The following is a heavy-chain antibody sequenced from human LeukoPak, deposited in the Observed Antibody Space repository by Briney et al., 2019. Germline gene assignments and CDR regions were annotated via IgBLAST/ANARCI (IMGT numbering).Heavy chain of an antibody. CDR3: ARGPSGYHNT. D-gene: IGHD5-12*01. CDR1: GFTFSSYE. CDR2: ISSSGNTI. J-gene: IGHJ4*02. V-gene: IGHV3-48*03. Sequence: GGSLRLSCAASGFTFSSYEMNWVRQAPGKGLEWASYISSSGNTIYYADSVKGRFTISRDNSKNTLYLQMNSLRAEDTAVYYCARGPSGYHNTGGQGTLVTVSS.